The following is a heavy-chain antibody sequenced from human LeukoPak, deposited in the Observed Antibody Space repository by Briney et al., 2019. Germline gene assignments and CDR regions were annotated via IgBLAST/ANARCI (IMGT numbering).Heavy chain of an antibody. Sequence: SETVSLTCSVSSGSIRSYYWNWIRQPAGQGLEWIGRIYSTGSTNYNPSLKSRVTMSIDTSKKQFSLKVNSVTAADTAVYYCARDKGGSSSLDDWGQGTLVTVSS. CDR2: IYSTGST. D-gene: IGHD6-13*01. CDR3: ARDKGGSSSLDD. V-gene: IGHV4-4*07. CDR1: SGSIRSYY. J-gene: IGHJ4*02.